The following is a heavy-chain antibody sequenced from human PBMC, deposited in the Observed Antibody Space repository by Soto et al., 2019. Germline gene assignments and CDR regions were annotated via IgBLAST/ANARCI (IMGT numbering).Heavy chain of an antibody. CDR1: GFTFSSYS. V-gene: IGHV3-21*01. D-gene: IGHD3-22*01. CDR3: ARDPTYYYGSSGYYDFDY. CDR2: IISSSSYL. J-gene: IGHJ4*02. Sequence: EVQLVESGGGLVKPGGSLRLSCAASGFTFSSYSMNWVRQAPGKGLEWVSSIISSSSYLYYADSVKGRFTISRDNAKNTLYKKMNSLRDEDTAVYYCARDPTYYYGSSGYYDFDYWGQGTLVTVSS.